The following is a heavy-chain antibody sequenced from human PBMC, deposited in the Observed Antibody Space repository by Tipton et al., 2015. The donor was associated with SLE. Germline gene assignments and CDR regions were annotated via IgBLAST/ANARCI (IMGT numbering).Heavy chain of an antibody. CDR3: ARDSSGSYQGDAFDI. V-gene: IGHV4-61*09. Sequence: TLSLTCTVSGGSISSGSYYWSWIRQPAGKGLEWIGHISTSGSTNYNPSLKSRVTISVDTSKNQFSLKLSSVTAADTAVYYCARDSSGSYQGDAFDIWGQGTMVTVSS. CDR1: GGSISSGSYY. D-gene: IGHD1-26*01. J-gene: IGHJ3*02. CDR2: ISTSGST.